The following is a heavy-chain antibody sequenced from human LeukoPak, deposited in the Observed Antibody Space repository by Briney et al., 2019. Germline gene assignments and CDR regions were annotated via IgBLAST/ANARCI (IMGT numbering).Heavy chain of an antibody. J-gene: IGHJ5*02. CDR2: IIPIFGTA. Sequence: ASVKVSCKASGGTFSSYAISWVRQAPGQGLEWMGGIIPIFGTANYAQKFQGRVTITADESTSTAYMELSSLRSEDTAVYYCARGREPRKPFDPWGQGTLVTVSS. CDR3: ARGREPRKPFDP. CDR1: GGTFSSYA. V-gene: IGHV1-69*13. D-gene: IGHD1-26*01.